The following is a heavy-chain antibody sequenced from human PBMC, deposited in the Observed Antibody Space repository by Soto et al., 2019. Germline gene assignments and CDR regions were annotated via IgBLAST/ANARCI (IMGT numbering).Heavy chain of an antibody. CDR2: ISWNSGSI. CDR3: AKSEYYYGSGSYYPFDY. D-gene: IGHD3-10*01. CDR1: GFTFDDYA. V-gene: IGHV3-9*01. Sequence: SLRLSCAASGFTFDDYAMHWVRQAPGKGLEWVSGISWNSGSIGYADSVKGRFTISRDNAKNSLDLQMNSLRAEDTALYYCAKSEYYYGSGSYYPFDYWGQGTLVTVSS. J-gene: IGHJ4*02.